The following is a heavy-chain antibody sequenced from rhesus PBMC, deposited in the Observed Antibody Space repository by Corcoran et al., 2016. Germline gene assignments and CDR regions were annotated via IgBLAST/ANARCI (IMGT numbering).Heavy chain of an antibody. CDR2: ISNCGGST. J-gene: IGHJ4*01. CDR3: ARGVVITTTVIDY. CDR1: GCTCSDYY. V-gene: IGHV3-178*01. D-gene: IGHD3-16*01. Sequence: EVQLVESGGCLAKPGGSVRLSCAASGCTCSDYYMDWLRQATGKGLEWVSRISNCGGSTWFSDSVKGLFTISRETTKNTLYLQMNSLRAEDTAVYYCARGVVITTTVIDYWGQGVLVTVSS.